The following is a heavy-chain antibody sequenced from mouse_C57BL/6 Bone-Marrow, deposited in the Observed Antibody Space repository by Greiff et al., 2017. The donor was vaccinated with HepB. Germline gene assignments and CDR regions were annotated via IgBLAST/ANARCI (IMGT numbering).Heavy chain of an antibody. J-gene: IGHJ3*01. V-gene: IGHV1-9*01. CDR1: GYTFTGYW. Sequence: VQLQQSGAELMKPGASVKLSCKATGYTFTGYWIEWVKQRPGHGLEWIGEILPGSGSTNYNEKVKGKATFTAETSSNTAYMQLSSLTTEESAIYYCARSYYDFFAYWGQVTLVTVSA. D-gene: IGHD2-4*01. CDR3: ARSYYDFFAY. CDR2: ILPGSGST.